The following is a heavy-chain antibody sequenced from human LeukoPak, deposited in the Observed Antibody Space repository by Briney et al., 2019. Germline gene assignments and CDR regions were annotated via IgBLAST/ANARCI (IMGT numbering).Heavy chain of an antibody. J-gene: IGHJ4*02. D-gene: IGHD3-10*01. CDR1: RFTFSSYA. Sequence: GGSLRLSCAVSRFTFSSYAMSWVRQAPGKGLEWVSYISESGGSTYYADSVKGRFTVYRDNSKNTLYLQMNSLSSEDTAVYYCAKSREGLLWFGEFDYWGQGTLVTVSS. CDR2: ISESGGST. V-gene: IGHV3-23*01. CDR3: AKSREGLLWFGEFDY.